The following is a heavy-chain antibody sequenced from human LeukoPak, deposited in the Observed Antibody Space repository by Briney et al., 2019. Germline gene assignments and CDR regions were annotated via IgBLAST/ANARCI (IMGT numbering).Heavy chain of an antibody. CDR2: ISPYNSNT. J-gene: IGHJ4*02. V-gene: IGHV1-18*01. D-gene: IGHD6-6*01. CDR3: ARVVPMYSSSSLYYFDY. Sequence: ASVKVSCKTSGYTFNRNGISWVRLAPGQGLEWLGWISPYNSNTNYAQKFQGRITMTTDTSTTTAYMELRSLTFDDTAVYYCARVVPMYSSSSLYYFDYWGQGTLVTVSS. CDR1: GYTFNRNG.